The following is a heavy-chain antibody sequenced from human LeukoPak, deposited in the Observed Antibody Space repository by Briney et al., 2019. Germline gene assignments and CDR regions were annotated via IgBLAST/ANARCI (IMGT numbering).Heavy chain of an antibody. CDR2: IYYSGST. CDR3: ARSDTIFGVVITYNWFDP. CDR1: GGSISSYY. V-gene: IGHV4-59*01. J-gene: IGHJ5*02. D-gene: IGHD3-3*01. Sequence: ASETLSLTCTVSGGSISSYYWSWIRQPPGKGLEWIGYIYYSGSTNYNPSLKSRVTISVDTSKNQFSLKLSSVTAADTAMYYCARSDTIFGVVITYNWFDPWGQGTLVTVSS.